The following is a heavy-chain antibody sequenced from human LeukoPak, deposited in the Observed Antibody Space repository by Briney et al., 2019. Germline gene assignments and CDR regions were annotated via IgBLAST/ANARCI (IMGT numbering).Heavy chain of an antibody. V-gene: IGHV3-48*03. CDR3: ARDSSGWEYAFDI. D-gene: IGHD6-19*01. CDR1: GFTFSSYE. Sequence: GGSLRLSCAASGFTFSSYEMNWVRQAPGKGLEWVSYISSGSTIYYADSVKGRFTISRDNAKNSLYLQMNSLRAEDTAVYYCARDSSGWEYAFDIWGQGTMVTVSS. CDR2: ISSGSTI. J-gene: IGHJ3*02.